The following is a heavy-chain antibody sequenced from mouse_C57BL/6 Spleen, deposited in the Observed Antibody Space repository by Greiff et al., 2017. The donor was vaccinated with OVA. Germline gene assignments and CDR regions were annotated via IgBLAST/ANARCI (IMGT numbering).Heavy chain of an antibody. V-gene: IGHV1-54*01. CDR2: INPGSGGT. Sequence: QVQLQQSGAELVRPGTSVKVSCKASGYAFTNYLIEWVKQRPGQGLEWIGVINPGSGGTNYNEKFKGKATLTADKSSSTAYMQLSSLTSEDSAVYCCAREGYYYGSSYARYFDVWGTGTTVTVSS. D-gene: IGHD1-1*01. CDR1: GYAFTNYL. J-gene: IGHJ1*03. CDR3: AREGYYYGSSYARYFDV.